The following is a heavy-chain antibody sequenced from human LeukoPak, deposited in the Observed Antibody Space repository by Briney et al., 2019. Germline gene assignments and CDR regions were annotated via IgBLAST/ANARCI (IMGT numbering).Heavy chain of an antibody. V-gene: IGHV3-66*01. Sequence: GGSLRLSCAASGFSVSSNYMTWVRQAPGKGLEWVSVIHSGGRAYYADSVKGRSTTSRDNAKNSLYLQMNSLRAEDPAVYYCARALRGRYSSSTDWGQGTLVTVSS. CDR1: GFSVSSNY. CDR3: ARALRGRYSSSTD. J-gene: IGHJ4*02. CDR2: IHSGGRA. D-gene: IGHD6-6*01.